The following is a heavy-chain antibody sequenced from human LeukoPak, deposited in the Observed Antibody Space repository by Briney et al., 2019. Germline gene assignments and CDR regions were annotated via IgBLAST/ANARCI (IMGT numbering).Heavy chain of an antibody. Sequence: GGSLRLSCAASGFTSYTYWMSWVRQAPGKGLEWVANIKQDGSEKYYVDSVKGRFTISRDNAKKSLYLQMNSLRAEDTAIYYCAKEVYGSGPYYLDYWGQGTLVTVSS. J-gene: IGHJ4*02. CDR1: GFTSYTYW. CDR3: AKEVYGSGPYYLDY. D-gene: IGHD3-10*01. CDR2: IKQDGSEK. V-gene: IGHV3-7*03.